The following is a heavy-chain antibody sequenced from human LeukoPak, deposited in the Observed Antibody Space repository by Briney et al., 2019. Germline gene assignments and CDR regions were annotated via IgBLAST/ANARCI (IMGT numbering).Heavy chain of an antibody. J-gene: IGHJ4*02. V-gene: IGHV3-23*01. CDR3: ASSLGPLTEY. CDR2: VSGSGGNT. Sequence: GRSLRLSCAASGFTFTNYAMSWVRQAPGKGLEWVSVVSGSGGNTSYADSVKGRFTISRDNTKNTLYLQMNSLRAEDTAVYYCASSLGPLTEYWGQGTLVTVSS. CDR1: GFTFTNYA. D-gene: IGHD3-16*01.